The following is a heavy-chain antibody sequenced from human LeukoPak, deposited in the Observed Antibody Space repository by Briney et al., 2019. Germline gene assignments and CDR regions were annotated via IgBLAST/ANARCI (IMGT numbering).Heavy chain of an antibody. CDR1: GGSISSYY. D-gene: IGHD4-11*01. V-gene: IGHV4-59*01. Sequence: SETLSLTCTVSGGSISSYYWSWLRQPPGKGLEWIGYIYYSGSTNYNPSLKSRVTISVDTSKNQFSLKLSSVTAADTAVYYCARPPDSSDYGAAFDRWGQGTLVTVSS. CDR2: IYYSGST. CDR3: ARPPDSSDYGAAFDR. J-gene: IGHJ4*02.